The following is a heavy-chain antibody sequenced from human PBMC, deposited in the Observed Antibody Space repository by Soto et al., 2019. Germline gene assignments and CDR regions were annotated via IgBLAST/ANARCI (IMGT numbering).Heavy chain of an antibody. D-gene: IGHD5-18*01. V-gene: IGHV3-23*01. CDR2: ISGSGGST. CDR3: ARVKYSYGRPYFDY. Sequence: GGSLRLSCAASGFTFSSYAMSWVRQAPGKGLEWVSAISGSGGSTYYADSVKGRFTISRDNSKNTLYLQMNSLRAEDTAVYYCARVKYSYGRPYFDYWGQGTLVTVSS. CDR1: GFTFSSYA. J-gene: IGHJ4*02.